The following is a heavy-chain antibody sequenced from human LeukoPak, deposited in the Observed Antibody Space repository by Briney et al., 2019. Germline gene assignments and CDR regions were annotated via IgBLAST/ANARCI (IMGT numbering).Heavy chain of an antibody. CDR1: GFTFDDYA. CDR2: ISWNSGSI. CDR3: AKQGYYYYCYMDV. Sequence: PGRSLRLSCAASGFTFDDYAMHWVRQAPGKGLEWVSGISWNSGSIGYADSVKGRFTISRDNAKNSLYLQMNSLRAEDTALYYCAKQGYYYYCYMDVWGKGTTVTVSS. J-gene: IGHJ6*03. V-gene: IGHV3-9*01.